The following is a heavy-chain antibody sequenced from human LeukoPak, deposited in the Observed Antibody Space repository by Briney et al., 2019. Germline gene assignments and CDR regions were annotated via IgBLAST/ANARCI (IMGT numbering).Heavy chain of an antibody. D-gene: IGHD5-18*01. J-gene: IGHJ3*02. CDR2: IYHSGST. CDR3: ARPKIGYSYVDAFDI. V-gene: IGHV4-38-2*01. CDR1: GYSISSGYY. Sequence: SETLSLTCAVSGYSISSGYYWGWIRQPPGKGLEWIGSIYHSGSTYYNPSLKSRVTISVDTSKNQLSLKLSSVTAADTAVYYCARPKIGYSYVDAFDIWGQGTMVTVSS.